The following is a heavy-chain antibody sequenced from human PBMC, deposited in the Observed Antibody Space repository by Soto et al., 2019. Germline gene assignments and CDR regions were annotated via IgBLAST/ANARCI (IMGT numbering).Heavy chain of an antibody. J-gene: IGHJ5*01. V-gene: IGHV4-59*01. Sequence: SETLSLTCTVSGGSISNYYWSWIRQPPGKRLEWIGYIYYSGNTNYNPSLKSRVTTSIDMSKNQFSLKLASVTAADTAVYYCARNRVGVSSNWFDSWGRGTLVTVSS. CDR2: IYYSGNT. CDR3: ARNRVGVSSNWFDS. CDR1: GGSISNYY. D-gene: IGHD1-26*01.